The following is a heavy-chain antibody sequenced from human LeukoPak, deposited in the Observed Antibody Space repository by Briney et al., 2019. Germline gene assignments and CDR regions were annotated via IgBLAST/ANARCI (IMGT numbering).Heavy chain of an antibody. J-gene: IGHJ4*02. CDR1: GFTFSSYW. CDR2: IKQDGSEK. CDR3: ARVLGGYYYRYFDY. D-gene: IGHD3-22*01. Sequence: GGSLRLSCAASGFTFSSYWMSWVRQAPGKGLEWVANIKQDGSEKYYVDSVKGRFTISRDNAKNSLYLQKNSLRAEDTAVYYCARVLGGYYYRYFDYWGQGTLVTVSS. V-gene: IGHV3-7*01.